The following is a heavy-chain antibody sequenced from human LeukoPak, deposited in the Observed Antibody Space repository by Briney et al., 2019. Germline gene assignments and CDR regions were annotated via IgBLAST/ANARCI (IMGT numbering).Heavy chain of an antibody. J-gene: IGHJ6*02. CDR3: ARHQDFSQGMDV. CDR2: IYYSGST. D-gene: IGHD3-3*01. Sequence: SETLSPTCTVSGGSISSYYWSWIRQPPGKGLEWIGYIYYSGSTNYNPSLKSRVTISVGTSKNQFSLKLSSVTAADTAVYYCARHQDFSQGMDVWGQGTTVTVSS. V-gene: IGHV4-59*08. CDR1: GGSISSYY.